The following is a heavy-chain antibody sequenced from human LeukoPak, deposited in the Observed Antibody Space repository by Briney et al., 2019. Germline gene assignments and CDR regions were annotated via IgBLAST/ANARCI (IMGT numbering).Heavy chain of an antibody. J-gene: IGHJ4*02. CDR2: ISGSGGST. Sequence: GESLKISCAASGFTFSSYGMSWVRQAPGKGLEWVSAISGSGGSTYYADSVKGRFTISRDNSKNTLYLQMNSLRAEDTAVYYCANEDYDILTGYYLFDYWGQGTLVTVSS. CDR3: ANEDYDILTGYYLFDY. V-gene: IGHV3-23*01. D-gene: IGHD3-9*01. CDR1: GFTFSSYG.